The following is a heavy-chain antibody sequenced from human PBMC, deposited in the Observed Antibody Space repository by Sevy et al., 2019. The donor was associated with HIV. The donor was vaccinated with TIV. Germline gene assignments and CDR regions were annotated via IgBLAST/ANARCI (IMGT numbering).Heavy chain of an antibody. CDR3: ARDGGYRIKWYPLY. J-gene: IGHJ4*01. D-gene: IGHD2-2*01. CDR2: ISYEGTET. CDR1: GFAFSTHA. Sequence: GGYLRLSCAASGFAFSTHAMHWVRQAPGKGLEGVAVISYEGTETFYAASVEGRFTISRDNSKNMLSLQINSLKPEDTAVYYCARDGGYRIKWYPLYWGHGTLVPVSS. V-gene: IGHV3-30-3*01.